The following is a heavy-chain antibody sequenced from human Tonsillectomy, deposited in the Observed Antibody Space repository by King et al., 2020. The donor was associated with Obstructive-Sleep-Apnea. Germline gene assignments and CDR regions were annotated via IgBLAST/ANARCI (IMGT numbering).Heavy chain of an antibody. CDR1: GGSISSDGYY. Sequence: VQLQESGPGLVKPSQTLSLTCIVSGGSISSDGYYWSWIRQHPGKGLAWIAYIYYSGSTYYTPSLKSRVTLSVDTSKNQLSLKLSSMTAADTAVYYCARGSPYYFDYWGQGTLVTVSS. D-gene: IGHD3-10*01. J-gene: IGHJ4*02. V-gene: IGHV4-31*03. CDR3: ARGSPYYFDY. CDR2: IYYSGST.